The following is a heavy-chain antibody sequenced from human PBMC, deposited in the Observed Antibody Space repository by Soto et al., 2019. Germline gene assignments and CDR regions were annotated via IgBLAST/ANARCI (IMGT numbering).Heavy chain of an antibody. CDR3: ARVRHYSESSGYYY. Sequence: GGSLRLSCTASGLTLSNYWMHWVRQAPGKGLVWVSRINSDSSSTNYADSVKGRFTISRDNAKNMLYLQMNSLRAEDTAVYYCARVRHYSESSGYYYWGQGTLVTVSS. CDR2: INSDSSST. J-gene: IGHJ4*02. D-gene: IGHD3-22*01. V-gene: IGHV3-74*01. CDR1: GLTLSNYW.